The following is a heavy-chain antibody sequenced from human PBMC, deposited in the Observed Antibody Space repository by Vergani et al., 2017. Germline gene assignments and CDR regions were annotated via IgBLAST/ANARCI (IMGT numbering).Heavy chain of an antibody. Sequence: EVQLVESGRGIVRPGGPLRLSCVASGFSFRNAWMNWVRRTPGKGLEWVGRIKSTFDRGTTDYAAAVKGRFTISRDDSKNTLFLQMNGLKTEDIGVYYCTTDPRYCGDGSCYWLRDHHYYGMDVWGQGTTVTVSS. D-gene: IGHD2-21*01. CDR2: IKSTFDRGTT. CDR1: GFSFRNAW. CDR3: TTDPRYCGDGSCYWLRDHHYYGMDV. V-gene: IGHV3-15*07. J-gene: IGHJ6*02.